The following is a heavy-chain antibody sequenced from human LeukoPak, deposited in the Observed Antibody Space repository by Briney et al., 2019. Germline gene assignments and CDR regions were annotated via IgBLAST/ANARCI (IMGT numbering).Heavy chain of an antibody. J-gene: IGHJ4*02. D-gene: IGHD1-20*01. CDR2: IYYSGST. CDR1: GFTFNNAW. Sequence: GSLRLSCAASGFTFNNAWMSWVRQAPGKGLEWIGSIYYSGSTYYNPSLKSRVTISVDTSKNQFSLKLSSVTAADTAVYYCARTITGTTLSFDYWGQGTLVTVSS. V-gene: IGHV4-59*01. CDR3: ARTITGTTLSFDY.